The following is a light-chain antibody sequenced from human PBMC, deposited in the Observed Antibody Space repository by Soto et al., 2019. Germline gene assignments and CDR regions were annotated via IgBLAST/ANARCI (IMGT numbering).Light chain of an antibody. J-gene: IGKJ4*01. V-gene: IGKV3-15*01. CDR1: QSIRNN. Sequence: EIVMTQSPATLSVSPGERATLSCRASQSIRNNLIWYQQKSGQAPRLLIYGASTRATGIPARFSGSGSGTDFTLTISSLQPEDFATYYCQQFNNYPLTFGGGTKVDIK. CDR2: GAS. CDR3: QQFNNYPLT.